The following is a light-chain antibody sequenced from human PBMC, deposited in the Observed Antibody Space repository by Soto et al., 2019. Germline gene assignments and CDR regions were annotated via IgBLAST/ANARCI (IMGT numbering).Light chain of an antibody. V-gene: IGLV2-14*01. CDR3: SSYTTSTTGV. CDR1: SSDVGAYNY. J-gene: IGLJ3*02. Sequence: QSALTQPASVSGSPGQSITISCTGTSSDVGAYNYVSWFQQHPGKAPRLIIYDVSNRPSGVSNRFSGSKSGNTASLTISGLQAEDEADYYCSSYTTSTTGVFGGWTKLTV. CDR2: DVS.